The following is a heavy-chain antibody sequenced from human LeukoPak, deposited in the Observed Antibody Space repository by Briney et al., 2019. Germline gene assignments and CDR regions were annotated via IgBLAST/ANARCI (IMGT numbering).Heavy chain of an antibody. CDR3: ARASALGTVTPYYGMDV. V-gene: IGHV3-53*01. Sequence: GGSLRLSCAASGFPVSSNYMSWVRQAPGKGLEWVSVIYSGGSTYYADSVKGRFTISRDNSKNTLYLQMNSLRAEDTAVYYCARASALGTVTPYYGMDVWGQGTTVTVSS. CDR2: IYSGGST. J-gene: IGHJ6*02. CDR1: GFPVSSNY. D-gene: IGHD4-17*01.